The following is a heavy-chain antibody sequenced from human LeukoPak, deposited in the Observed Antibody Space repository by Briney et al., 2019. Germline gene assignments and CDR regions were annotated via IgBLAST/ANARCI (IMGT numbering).Heavy chain of an antibody. V-gene: IGHV1-8*01. Sequence: GASVKVSCKASGYTFTSYDINWVRQATGQGLEWMGWMNPNSGNTGYAQKFQGRVTMTRNTSISTAYMELSSLRSGDTAVYYCARGGNQIGYCSGGSCYSPFDPWGQGTLVTVSS. J-gene: IGHJ5*02. CDR2: MNPNSGNT. CDR1: GYTFTSYD. D-gene: IGHD2-15*01. CDR3: ARGGNQIGYCSGGSCYSPFDP.